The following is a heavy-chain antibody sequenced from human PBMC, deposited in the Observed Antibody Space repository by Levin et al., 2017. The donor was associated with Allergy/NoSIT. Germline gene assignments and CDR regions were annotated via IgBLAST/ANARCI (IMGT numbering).Heavy chain of an antibody. V-gene: IGHV4-59*01. J-gene: IGHJ4*02. CDR3: ARGGSGYPFDY. D-gene: IGHD3-22*01. Sequence: SETLSLTCTVSGGSMSHYYWSWIRQSPGKGLEWIGYIYYTGGTNYNPSLKSRVTISVDTSKNQFSLILKSATAAATAFYYCARGGSGYPFDYWGQGTLVTVTS. CDR2: IYYTGGT. CDR1: GGSMSHYY.